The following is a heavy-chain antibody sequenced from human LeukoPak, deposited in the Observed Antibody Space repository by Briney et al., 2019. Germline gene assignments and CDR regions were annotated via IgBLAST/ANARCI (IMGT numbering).Heavy chain of an antibody. CDR1: GFTFSSYG. D-gene: IGHD5-18*01. CDR3: ARDQGYSYDADWLDP. Sequence: PGGSLRLSCAASGFTFSSYGMHWVRQAPGKGLEWVAVIWYDGSNKYYADSVKGRFTISRDNSKNTLHLQMNSLRAEDTAVYYCARDQGYSYDADWLDPWGQGTLVTVSS. J-gene: IGHJ5*02. CDR2: IWYDGSNK. V-gene: IGHV3-33*01.